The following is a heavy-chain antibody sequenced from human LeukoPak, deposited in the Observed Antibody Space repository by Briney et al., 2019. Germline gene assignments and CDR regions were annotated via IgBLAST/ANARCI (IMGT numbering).Heavy chain of an antibody. V-gene: IGHV4-39*01. CDR3: ARSRLYWRLPYYFDY. D-gene: IGHD2-8*02. J-gene: IGHJ4*02. CDR2: IYYSGST. Sequence: PSETLSLTCTVSGGSISSSSYYWGWIRQPPGKGLEWIGSIYYSGSTYYNPSLKSRVTISVDTSKNQFSLKLSFVTAADTAVYYCARSRLYWRLPYYFDYWGQGTLVTVSS. CDR1: GGSISSSSYY.